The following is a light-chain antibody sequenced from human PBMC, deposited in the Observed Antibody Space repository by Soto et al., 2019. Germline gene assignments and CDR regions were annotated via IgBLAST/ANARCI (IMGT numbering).Light chain of an antibody. V-gene: IGLV2-14*01. Sequence: QSALTQPPSAAGSPGQSVTISCTGTTRDIAGYNYISWYQQLPGKAPKLMIYQVTIRPSGISNRFSGSKSGNTASLTISGLQAEDEADYYCTSFSSSTSLYVFGTGTKVTVL. CDR3: TSFSSSTSLYV. J-gene: IGLJ1*01. CDR2: QVT. CDR1: TRDIAGYNY.